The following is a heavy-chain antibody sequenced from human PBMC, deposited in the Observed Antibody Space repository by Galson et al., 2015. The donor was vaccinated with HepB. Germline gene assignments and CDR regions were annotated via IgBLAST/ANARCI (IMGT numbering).Heavy chain of an antibody. CDR1: GFTFDDYG. V-gene: IGHV3-20*01. CDR2: INWNGGST. D-gene: IGHD4/OR15-4a*01. Sequence: SLRLSCAASGFTFDDYGMSWVRQAPGKGLEWVSGINWNGGSTGYADSVKGRFTISRDNAKNSLYLQMNSLRAEDTALYHCARGLTTEYYYYMDVWGKGTTVTVSS. CDR3: ARGLTTEYYYYMDV. J-gene: IGHJ6*03.